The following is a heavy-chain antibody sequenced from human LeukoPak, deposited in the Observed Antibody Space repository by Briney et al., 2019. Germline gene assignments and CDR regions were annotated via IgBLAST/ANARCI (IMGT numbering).Heavy chain of an antibody. CDR3: ARGPLPPTYSSGWFVLQSLFDY. J-gene: IGHJ4*02. Sequence: ASVKVSCKASGYSFTSYAINWVRQAPGQGLEWMGWINTNTGNPTSAQGFTGRVVFSLDTSVSTAYLQINNLKAEDTAVYYCARGPLPPTYSSGWFVLQSLFDYWGQGTPVTVSS. CDR2: INTNTGNP. D-gene: IGHD6-19*01. CDR1: GYSFTSYA. V-gene: IGHV7-4-1*02.